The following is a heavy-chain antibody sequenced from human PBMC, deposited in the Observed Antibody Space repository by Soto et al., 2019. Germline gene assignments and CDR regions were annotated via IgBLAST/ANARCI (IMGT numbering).Heavy chain of an antibody. CDR1: GGSISSSSYY. D-gene: IGHD6-19*01. CDR2: IYYSGST. Sequence: SETLSLTCTVSGGSISSSSYYWGWIRQPPGKGLEWIGSIYYSGSTYYNPSLKSRVTISVDTSKNQFSLKLSSVTAADTAVYYCARISIAVAGTFLGENYYYYYMDVWGKGTTVTVSS. J-gene: IGHJ6*03. CDR3: ARISIAVAGTFLGENYYYYYMDV. V-gene: IGHV4-39*01.